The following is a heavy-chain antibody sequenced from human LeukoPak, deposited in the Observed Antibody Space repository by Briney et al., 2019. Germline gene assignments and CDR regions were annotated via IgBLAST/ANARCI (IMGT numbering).Heavy chain of an antibody. CDR1: GGSISSSSYY. Sequence: SETLSLTCTVSGGSISSSSYYWGWLRQPPGQGREWIGSIYYSGSTYYNPSLKSRVTISVDTSKNQFSLKLSSVTAADTAVYYCAGPMTTVTKLSNWYFDLWGRGTLVTVSS. J-gene: IGHJ2*01. CDR2: IYYSGST. CDR3: AGPMTTVTKLSNWYFDL. V-gene: IGHV4-39*01. D-gene: IGHD4-17*01.